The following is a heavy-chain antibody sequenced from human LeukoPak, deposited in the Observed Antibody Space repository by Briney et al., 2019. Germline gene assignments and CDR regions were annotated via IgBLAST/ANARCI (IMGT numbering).Heavy chain of an antibody. D-gene: IGHD3-10*01. J-gene: IGHJ4*02. V-gene: IGHV3-30*02. CDR3: AKESSFVWFGESHYFDY. CDR1: GFTFSSYG. Sequence: GGSLRLSCAASGFTFSSYGMHWVRQAPGKGLEWVAFIRYDGSNKCYADSVKGRFTISRDNSKNTLYLQMNSLRAEDTAVYYCAKESSFVWFGESHYFDYWGQGTLVSVSS. CDR2: IRYDGSNK.